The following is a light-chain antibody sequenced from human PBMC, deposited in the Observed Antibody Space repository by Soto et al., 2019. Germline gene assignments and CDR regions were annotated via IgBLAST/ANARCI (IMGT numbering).Light chain of an antibody. J-gene: IGKJ1*01. CDR2: AAS. Sequence: IQMTQSPSSLSASVGDRVTITCRASQSISSYLNWYQQKPGKAPKLLIYAASSLQSGVPSRFSGSGSGTDFTLTISSLQPEDFATYYCQQSHTFLWGTFGQGTKVDI. CDR1: QSISSY. CDR3: QQSHTFLWGT. V-gene: IGKV1-39*01.